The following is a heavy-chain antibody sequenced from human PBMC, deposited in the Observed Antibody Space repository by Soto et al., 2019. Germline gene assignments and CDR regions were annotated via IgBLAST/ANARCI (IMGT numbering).Heavy chain of an antibody. D-gene: IGHD3-22*01. Sequence: SETLSLTCTVSGGSISSSSYYWGWIRQPPGKGLEWIGSIYYSGSTYYNPSLKSRVTISVDTSKNQFSLKLSSVTAADTAVYYCARHFNYYDSSGPLYFDYWGQGTLVTVSS. CDR3: ARHFNYYDSSGPLYFDY. V-gene: IGHV4-39*01. CDR2: IYYSGST. J-gene: IGHJ4*02. CDR1: GGSISSSSYY.